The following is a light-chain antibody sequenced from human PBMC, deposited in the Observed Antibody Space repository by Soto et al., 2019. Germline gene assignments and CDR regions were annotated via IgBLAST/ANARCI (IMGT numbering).Light chain of an antibody. CDR2: ENN. Sequence: QSVLTQPPSVSEAPGQRVTISCTGSSSNIGAGYEAHWYQQVPGTAPKLLIYENNNRPSGVPDRFSGSKSGTSASLAITGLRAEDEAEYYRQSYDSSLSGYVFGTGTKLTVL. CDR3: QSYDSSLSGYV. J-gene: IGLJ1*01. V-gene: IGLV1-40*01. CDR1: SSNIGAGYE.